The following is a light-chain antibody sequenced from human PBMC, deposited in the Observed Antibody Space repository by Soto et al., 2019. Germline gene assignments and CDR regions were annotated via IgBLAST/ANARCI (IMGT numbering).Light chain of an antibody. V-gene: IGKV3-20*01. CDR3: QQYGSSPRT. CDR2: GAS. J-gene: IGKJ1*01. Sequence: EILMTQSPATLSVSHGERVTLSCRASQSVSSSYLAWYQQKPGQAPRLLIYGASSRATGIPDRFSGSGSGTDFTLTISRLEPEDFAVYYCQQYGSSPRTFGQGTKVDFK. CDR1: QSVSSSY.